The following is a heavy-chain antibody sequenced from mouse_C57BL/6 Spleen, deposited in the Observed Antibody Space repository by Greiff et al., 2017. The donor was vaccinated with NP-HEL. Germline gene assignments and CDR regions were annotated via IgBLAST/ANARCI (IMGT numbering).Heavy chain of an antibody. J-gene: IGHJ2*01. Sequence: EVQLQQSGAELVRPGASVKLSCTASGFNIKDDYMHWVKQRPEQGLEWIGWIDPENGDTEYASKFQGKATITADTSSNTAYLQLSSLTSEDTAVYYCTTFTTVVATRWGKGTTLTVSS. D-gene: IGHD1-1*01. V-gene: IGHV14-4*01. CDR1: GFNIKDDY. CDR2: IDPENGDT. CDR3: TTFTTVVATR.